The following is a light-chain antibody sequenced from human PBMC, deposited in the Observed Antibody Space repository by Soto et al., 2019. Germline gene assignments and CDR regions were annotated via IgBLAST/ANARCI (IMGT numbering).Light chain of an antibody. V-gene: IGKV3-15*01. J-gene: IGKJ1*01. CDR1: QSVSSN. CDR2: GAS. CDR3: QHYNNRPRT. Sequence: EIVMTQSPATLSVSPGERATLSCRASQSVSSNLARYQQKPGQAPRLLIYGASTRATGIPARFSGSGSGTEFTLTISSLQSEDFAVYYCQHYNNRPRTFGQGTKVEIK.